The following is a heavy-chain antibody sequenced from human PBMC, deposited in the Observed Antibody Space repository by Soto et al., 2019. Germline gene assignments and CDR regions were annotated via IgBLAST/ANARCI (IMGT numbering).Heavy chain of an antibody. CDR2: LNHGGST. D-gene: IGHD6-13*01. CDR3: TREDSSTSEY. J-gene: IGHJ4*02. V-gene: IGHV4-34*01. CDR1: GGSFNGYF. Sequence: PSETLSLTCAVYGGSFNGYFSNWIRQPPGKGLEWIGELNHGGSTSYNPSLKSRLTIFVDTSKNQFSLKLSSVTAADTALYYCTREDSSTSEYWSQGTLVTVSS.